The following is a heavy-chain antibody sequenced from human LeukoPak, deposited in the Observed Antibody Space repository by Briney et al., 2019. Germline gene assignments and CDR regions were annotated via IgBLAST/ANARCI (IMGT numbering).Heavy chain of an antibody. Sequence: EALKISFKGSGYSFTSYWIGWVRRMPGKGGGGMGIIYPVDSDTRYSPSFQGQVPISADKSISTAYLQWSSLKASDTAMYYCARHGWAAAGYADNWFDPWGQGTLVTVSS. CDR1: GYSFTSYW. D-gene: IGHD6-13*01. CDR2: IYPVDSDT. CDR3: ARHGWAAAGYADNWFDP. V-gene: IGHV5-51*01. J-gene: IGHJ5*02.